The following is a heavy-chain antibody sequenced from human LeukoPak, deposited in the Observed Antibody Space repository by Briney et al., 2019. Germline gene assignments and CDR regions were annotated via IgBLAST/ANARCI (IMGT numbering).Heavy chain of an antibody. J-gene: IGHJ4*02. CDR2: INHSGST. CDR3: ATAANKYCRSTSCYSRRKQTYYFDY. D-gene: IGHD2-2*01. Sequence: PSETLSLTCAVYGGSFSGYYWSWIRQPPGKGLEWIGEINHSGSTNYNPSLKSRVTISVDTSKNQFSLKLSSVTAADTAVYYCATAANKYCRSTSCYSRRKQTYYFDYWGQGTLVTVSS. CDR1: GGSFSGYY. V-gene: IGHV4-34*01.